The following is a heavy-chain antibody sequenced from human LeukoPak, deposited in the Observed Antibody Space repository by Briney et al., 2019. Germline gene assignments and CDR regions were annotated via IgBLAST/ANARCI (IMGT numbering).Heavy chain of an antibody. J-gene: IGHJ4*02. CDR1: GFTFRTYD. D-gene: IGHD3-16*02. CDR2: ISSRSRPI. Sequence: GGSLRLSCAASGFTFRTYDMIWVRQAPGKGLEWVSYISSRSRPIYYADSVKGRFTISRDNAANSVYLEMNNLRAEDTAVYYCASQSGDYDDVWGSYRYYFDNWGQGTLVIVSS. V-gene: IGHV3-48*01. CDR3: ASQSGDYDDVWGSYRYYFDN.